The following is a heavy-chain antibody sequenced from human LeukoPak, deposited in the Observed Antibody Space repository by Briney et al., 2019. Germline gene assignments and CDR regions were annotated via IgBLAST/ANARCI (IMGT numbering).Heavy chain of an antibody. CDR3: AREGYYGSGSPPSLYFDY. CDR2: TPSDLNVK. V-gene: IGHV3-30-3*01. CDR1: GFTFSNYV. J-gene: IGHJ4*02. Sequence: GGSLGLSCAASGFTFSNYVIHWVRQAPGKGLEWVAVTPSDLNVKLYADSVKGRFTISRDNSRSTLYLQMNSLRPEDTAIYYCAREGYYGSGSPPSLYFDYWGQGTLVTVSS. D-gene: IGHD3-10*01.